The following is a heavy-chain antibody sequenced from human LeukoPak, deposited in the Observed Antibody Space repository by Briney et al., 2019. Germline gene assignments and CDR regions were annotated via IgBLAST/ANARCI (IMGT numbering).Heavy chain of an antibody. V-gene: IGHV3-64*01. Sequence: GGSLRLSCADSGFTFSRYAMHWVRQAPGKGLECVSAISSNGGSTYYANSVKGRFTISRDNSKNTLYLQMGSLRAEDMAVYYCARESATSAWLFDSWGQGTLVTVSS. D-gene: IGHD6-19*01. CDR1: GFTFSRYA. J-gene: IGHJ4*02. CDR2: ISSNGGST. CDR3: ARESATSAWLFDS.